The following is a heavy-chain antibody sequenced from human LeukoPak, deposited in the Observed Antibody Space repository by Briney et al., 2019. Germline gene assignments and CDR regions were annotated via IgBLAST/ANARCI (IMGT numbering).Heavy chain of an antibody. D-gene: IGHD3-16*02. V-gene: IGHV4-34*01. Sequence: SETLSLTCAVYGGSFSGYYWSWIRQPPGKWLEWIGEINHSGSTNYTQSLKSRVTISVDMSKNQFSLNLNSVTDADAAVYYCARHRTMIRLGGVIVPLHVDSWGQGTLVTVSS. CDR3: ARHRTMIRLGGVIVPLHVDS. J-gene: IGHJ4*02. CDR1: GGSFSGYY. CDR2: INHSGST.